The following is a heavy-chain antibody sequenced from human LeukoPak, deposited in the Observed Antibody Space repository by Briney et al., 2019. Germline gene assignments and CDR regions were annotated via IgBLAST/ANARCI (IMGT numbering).Heavy chain of an antibody. D-gene: IGHD1-26*01. CDR2: ISSSGSTI. Sequence: GGSLRLSCAASGFTFSDYYMSWIRQAPGKGLEWVSYISSSGSTIYYADSVKGRFTISRDNAKNSLYLQMNSLRVDDTALYHCARKGLGGELGGFDSWGQGTLVTVSS. J-gene: IGHJ4*02. CDR1: GFTFSDYY. CDR3: ARKGLGGELGGFDS. V-gene: IGHV3-11*01.